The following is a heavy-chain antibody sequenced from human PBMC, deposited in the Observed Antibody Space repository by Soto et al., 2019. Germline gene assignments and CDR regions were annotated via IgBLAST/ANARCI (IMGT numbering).Heavy chain of an antibody. CDR3: ARDSDIVVVPAAMKINYYYYGMDV. CDR1: GDSVSSNSAA. CDR2: TYYRSKWYN. V-gene: IGHV6-1*01. Sequence: PSQTLSFTCAISGDSVSSNSAAWNWIRQSPSRGLEWLGRTYYRSKWYNDYAVSVKSRITINPDTSKNQFSLQLNSVTPEDTAVYYCARDSDIVVVPAAMKINYYYYGMDVWGQGTTVTVSS. J-gene: IGHJ6*02. D-gene: IGHD2-2*01.